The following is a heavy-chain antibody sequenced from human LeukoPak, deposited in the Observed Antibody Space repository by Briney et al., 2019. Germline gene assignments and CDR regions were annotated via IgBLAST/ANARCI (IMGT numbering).Heavy chain of an antibody. J-gene: IGHJ4*02. CDR2: IYYRGST. Sequence: PSETLSLTCTVSGGSISSYYWSWIRQPPGKGLEWIGYIYYRGSTNYNPSLKSRVTISVDTSKNQFSLKLSSVAAADTAVYYCARGLRYFDWSLYYFDYWGQGTLVTVSS. CDR3: ARGLRYFDWSLYYFDY. CDR1: GGSISSYY. D-gene: IGHD3-9*01. V-gene: IGHV4-59*08.